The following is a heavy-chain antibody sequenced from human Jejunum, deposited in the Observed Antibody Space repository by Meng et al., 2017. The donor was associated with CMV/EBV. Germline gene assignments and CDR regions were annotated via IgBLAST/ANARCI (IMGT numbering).Heavy chain of an antibody. CDR1: GFSFSTYW. CDR3: VRDAGWFHFDY. V-gene: IGHV3-7*01. J-gene: IGHJ4*02. D-gene: IGHD2-15*01. CDR2: IKEDGSQK. Sequence: AASGFSFSTYWMTWVRQAPGKGLEWLDNIKEDGSQKNYVDSLKGRFTISRDNAKNSLYLQMNTLRADDTAVYYCVRDAGWFHFDYWGQGTLVTVSS.